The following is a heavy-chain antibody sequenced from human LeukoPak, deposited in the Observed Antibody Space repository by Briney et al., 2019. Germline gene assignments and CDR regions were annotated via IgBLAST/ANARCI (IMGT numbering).Heavy chain of an antibody. J-gene: IGHJ4*02. CDR3: ARGKQWLVTGWTCVGFDY. D-gene: IGHD6-19*01. Sequence: SETLSLTCTVSGGSISSSSYYWGWIRQPPGKGLEWIGSIYYSGSTYYNPSLKSRVTISVDTSKNQSSLKLSSVTAADTAVYYCARGKQWLVTGWTCVGFDYWGQGTLVTVSS. CDR2: IYYSGST. CDR1: GGSISSSSYY. V-gene: IGHV4-39*07.